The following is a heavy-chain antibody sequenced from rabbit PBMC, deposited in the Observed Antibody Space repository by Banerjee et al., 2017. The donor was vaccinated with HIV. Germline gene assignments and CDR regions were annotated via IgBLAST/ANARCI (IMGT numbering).Heavy chain of an antibody. CDR1: GFSFSSSAY. Sequence: QSLEESGGDLVKPGASLTLTCTASGFSFSSSAYMCWVRQAPGKGLEWIACIYVGGSSTTYYANWAKGRFTISKTSSTTVTLQMTSLTAADTATYFCARGGYDENYFNLWGQGTLVTVS. D-gene: IGHD2-1*01. J-gene: IGHJ4*01. CDR2: IYVGGSSTT. CDR3: ARGGYDENYFNL. V-gene: IGHV1S40*01.